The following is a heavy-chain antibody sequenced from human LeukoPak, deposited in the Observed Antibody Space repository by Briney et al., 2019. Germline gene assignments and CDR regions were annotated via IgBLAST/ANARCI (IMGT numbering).Heavy chain of an antibody. D-gene: IGHD5-18*01. CDR1: GYTFSSYG. Sequence: ASVRVSCKASGYTFSSYGISWVRQAPGQGLEWMGWISTYNGDTNYAQKLQGRVTMTTDTSTSTAHMELRSLGSDDTAVYYCAIGYRGYNYWGQGTLVTVSS. J-gene: IGHJ4*02. V-gene: IGHV1-18*01. CDR3: AIGYRGYNY. CDR2: ISTYNGDT.